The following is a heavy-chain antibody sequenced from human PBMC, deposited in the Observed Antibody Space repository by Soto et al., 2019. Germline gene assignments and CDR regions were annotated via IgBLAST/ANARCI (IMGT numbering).Heavy chain of an antibody. D-gene: IGHD4-17*01. Sequence: QVQLQESGPGLVKPSQTLSLTCTVSGGSISSGAFYWSWIRQHPGQGLEWIGSIYYTGSTYYNPSLQSRVTVSIDTSKNQFSLKLSPVTAADTAVYYCARDPYTNDYGDPYFDYWGQGTLVTVSS. CDR3: ARDPYTNDYGDPYFDY. J-gene: IGHJ4*02. V-gene: IGHV4-31*03. CDR1: GGSISSGAFY. CDR2: IYYTGST.